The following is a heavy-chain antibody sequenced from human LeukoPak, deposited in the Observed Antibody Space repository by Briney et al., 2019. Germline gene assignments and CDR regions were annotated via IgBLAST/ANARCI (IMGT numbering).Heavy chain of an antibody. CDR1: GYTFTGYY. D-gene: IGHD6-13*01. Sequence: ASVKVSCKASGYTFTGYYMHWVRQAPGQGLEWMGWINPNSGGTNYAQEFQGWVTMTRDTSICTAYMELSRLRSDDTAVYYCAREGGIAAAVANWFDPWGQGTLVTVSS. CDR3: AREGGIAAAVANWFDP. V-gene: IGHV1-2*04. CDR2: INPNSGGT. J-gene: IGHJ5*02.